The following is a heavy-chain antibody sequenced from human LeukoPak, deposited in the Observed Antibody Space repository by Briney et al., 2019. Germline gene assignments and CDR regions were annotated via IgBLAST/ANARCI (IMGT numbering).Heavy chain of an antibody. J-gene: IGHJ4*02. V-gene: IGHV3-23*01. CDR3: AKAGYDILTGSPRYFDY. D-gene: IGHD3-9*01. CDR1: GFTFSNAW. CDR2: ISGSGGST. Sequence: GGSLRLSCAASGFTFSNAWMSWVRQAPGKGLEWVSAISGSGGSTYYADSVKGRFTISRDNSKNTLYLQMNSLRAEDTAVYYCAKAGYDILTGSPRYFDYWGQGTLVTVSS.